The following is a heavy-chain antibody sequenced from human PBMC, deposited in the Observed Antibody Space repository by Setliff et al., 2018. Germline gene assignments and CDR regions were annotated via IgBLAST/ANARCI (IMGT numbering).Heavy chain of an antibody. CDR2: IYHDGND. CDR1: GASINSLSW. J-gene: IGHJ2*01. CDR3: ARDPGYDYVWGSYPHWYVDL. Sequence: SETLSLTCTVSGASINSLSWWSWVRQPPGKGLEWIGEIYHDGNDKFNPSVHYSPSLKSLVTISIDKSNNQFSLKLTSMTAADTAVYYCARDPGYDYVWGSYPHWYVDLWGRGTLVTVSS. V-gene: IGHV4-4*02. D-gene: IGHD3-16*02.